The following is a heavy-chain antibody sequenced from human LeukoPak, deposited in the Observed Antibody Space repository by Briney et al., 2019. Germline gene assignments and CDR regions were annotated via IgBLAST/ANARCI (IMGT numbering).Heavy chain of an antibody. J-gene: IGHJ4*02. CDR1: GYTFTSYD. CDR3: AKGGGYYDSPGFQY. Sequence: ASVKVSCKASGYTFTSYDINRVRQATGQGLEWMGWMNPNSGDTGYAQKFQGRVTITRNTSISTAYMELSSLRSEDTAVYYCAKGGGYYDSPGFQYWGQGILVTVSS. D-gene: IGHD3-3*01. V-gene: IGHV1-8*03. CDR2: MNPNSGDT.